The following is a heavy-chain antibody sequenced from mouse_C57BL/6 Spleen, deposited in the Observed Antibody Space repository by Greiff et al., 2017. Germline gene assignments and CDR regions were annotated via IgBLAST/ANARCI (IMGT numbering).Heavy chain of an antibody. CDR2: IYPSDSET. CDR3: AIITTEGFDY. J-gene: IGHJ2*01. D-gene: IGHD1-1*01. CDR1: GYTFTSYW. V-gene: IGHV1-61*01. Sequence: QVQLQQPGAELVRPGSSVKLSCKASGYTFTSYWMDWVKQRPGQGLEWIGNIYPSDSETHYNQKFKDKATLTVDKSSSTAYMQLSSLTSEDSAVYYCAIITTEGFDYWGQGTTLTVSS.